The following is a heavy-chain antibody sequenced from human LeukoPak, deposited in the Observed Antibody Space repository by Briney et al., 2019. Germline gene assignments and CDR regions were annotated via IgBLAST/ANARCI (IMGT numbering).Heavy chain of an antibody. Sequence: GASVKVSCKVSGYTLTELSMHWVRQAPGQGLEWMGWINPNSGGTNYAQKFQGRVTMTRDTSISTAYMELSRLRSDDTAVYYCARSSGITMVRGVISASYNWFDPWGQGTLVTVSS. D-gene: IGHD3-10*01. J-gene: IGHJ5*02. CDR1: GYTLTELS. CDR2: INPNSGGT. CDR3: ARSSGITMVRGVISASYNWFDP. V-gene: IGHV1-2*02.